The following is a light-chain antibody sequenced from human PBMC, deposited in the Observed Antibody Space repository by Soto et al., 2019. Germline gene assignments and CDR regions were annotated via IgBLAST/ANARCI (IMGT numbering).Light chain of an antibody. CDR2: DAS. V-gene: IGKV3-11*01. CDR1: QSVDTV. J-gene: IGKJ1*01. Sequence: ETAFTQSPATLSLSPVARATLSCRASQSVDTVLAWYQQKPGQAHRLLIYDASNRATGIPARFSGSGSGTDFTLTISSLEPEDFAVYYCQERTGWPPWTFGQGTRWIS. CDR3: QERTGWPPWT.